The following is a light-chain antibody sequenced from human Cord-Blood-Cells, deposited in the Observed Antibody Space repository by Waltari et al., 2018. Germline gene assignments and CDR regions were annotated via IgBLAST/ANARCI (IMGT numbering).Light chain of an antibody. Sequence: QSALTQPASVSGSPGQSITISCTGTSSDVGSYNLVSWYQQHPGKAPKLMIYEVSKRPSGVYNRCSGSKSGNTASLTISGLQAEDEADYYCCSYAGSSLYVFGTGTKVTVL. CDR1: SSDVGSYNL. J-gene: IGLJ1*01. V-gene: IGLV2-23*02. CDR3: CSYAGSSLYV. CDR2: EVS.